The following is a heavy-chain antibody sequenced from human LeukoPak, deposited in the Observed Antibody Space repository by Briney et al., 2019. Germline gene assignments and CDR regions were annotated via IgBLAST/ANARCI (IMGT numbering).Heavy chain of an antibody. V-gene: IGHV5-51*01. CDR3: ARLYEMAVAGTHFDY. Sequence: GESLKISCKGSGYSFTSYWIGWVRQMPGKGLEWMGIIYPGDSDTRYSPSFQGQHTISADKSISTAYLQWSSLKASNTAMYYCARLYEMAVAGTHFDYGGQGTLVTVSS. J-gene: IGHJ4*02. CDR2: IYPGDSDT. D-gene: IGHD6-19*01. CDR1: GYSFTSYW.